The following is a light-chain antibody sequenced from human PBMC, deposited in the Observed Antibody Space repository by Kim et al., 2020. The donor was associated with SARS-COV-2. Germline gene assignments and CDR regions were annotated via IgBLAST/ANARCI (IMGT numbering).Light chain of an antibody. V-gene: IGLV6-57*04. CDR1: SGSIASNY. Sequence: NFMLTQPYSVSESPGKTVTISCTRSSGSIASNYVQWYQQRPGSAPTTVIYEDNQRPSGVPDRFSGSIDSSSNSASLTISGLKTEDEADYYCQSYDSSNRWVFGGGTQLTVL. CDR3: QSYDSSNRWV. J-gene: IGLJ3*02. CDR2: EDN.